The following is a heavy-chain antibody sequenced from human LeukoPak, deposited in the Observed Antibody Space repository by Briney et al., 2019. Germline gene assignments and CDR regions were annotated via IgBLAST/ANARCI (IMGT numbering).Heavy chain of an antibody. V-gene: IGHV4-34*01. CDR2: INHSGST. J-gene: IGHJ6*03. Sequence: SETLSLTCAVYGGSFSGYYWSWIRQPPGKGLEWIGEINHSGSTNYNPSLKGRVTISVDTSKNQFSLKLSSVTAADTAVYYCARQRVRGYYMDVWGKGTTVTVSS. CDR1: GGSFSGYY. CDR3: ARQRVRGYYMDV. D-gene: IGHD3-10*01.